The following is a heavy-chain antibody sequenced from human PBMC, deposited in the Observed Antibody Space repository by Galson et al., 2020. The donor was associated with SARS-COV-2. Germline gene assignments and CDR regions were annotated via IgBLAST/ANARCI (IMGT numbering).Heavy chain of an antibody. CDR1: GFIFNNYG. CDR3: AGLGATIL. D-gene: IGHD1-26*01. CDR2: TSGSGGTT. V-gene: IGHV3-23*01. J-gene: IGHJ4*02. Sequence: GESLKISCEGSGFIFNNYGMNWVRQGPGKGLEWVSGTSGSGGTTYYADSVKGRFTISRDNSKNTLYLQMNSLRAEDTAVYYCAGLGATILWGQGTLVTVSS.